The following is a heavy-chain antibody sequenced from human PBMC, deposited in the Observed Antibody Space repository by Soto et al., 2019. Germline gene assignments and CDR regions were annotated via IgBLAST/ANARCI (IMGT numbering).Heavy chain of an antibody. D-gene: IGHD6-13*01. V-gene: IGHV3-15*07. CDR1: GFTFSNAW. CDR3: ARGGSSSWPDAFDI. Sequence: PGGSLRLSCAASGFTFSNAWMNWVRQAPRKGLEWVGRIKSKTDGGTTDYAAPVKGRFTISRDDSKNTLYLQMNSLKTEDTAVYYCARGGSSSWPDAFDIWGQGTMVTVSS. CDR2: IKSKTDGGTT. J-gene: IGHJ3*02.